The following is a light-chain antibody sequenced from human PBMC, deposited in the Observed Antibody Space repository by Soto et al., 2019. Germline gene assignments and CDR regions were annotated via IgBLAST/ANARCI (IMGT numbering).Light chain of an antibody. V-gene: IGKV3-15*01. CDR2: GAS. CDR3: LQYNNWPYT. Sequence: EIVMTQSPVTLSVSPGERGTLSCRASQSVSTKLLWFQQKPGQAPRLHIYGASTRATGIPARFSGGGSGTEFSLTISSLQSEDFAVYYCLQYNNWPYTFGQGTRV. CDR1: QSVSTK. J-gene: IGKJ2*01.